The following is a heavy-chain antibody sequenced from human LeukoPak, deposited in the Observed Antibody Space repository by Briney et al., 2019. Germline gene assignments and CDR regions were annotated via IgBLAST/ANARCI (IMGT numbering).Heavy chain of an antibody. Sequence: ASVKVSCKASGYTFTGYFMHWVRPAPGQGREWMGWINPNSGGTNNAQKFQGRVPMTSDTYISTAYMELSRLRSDDTAVYYCARDLYYGSGSSAWGQGTLVTVSS. V-gene: IGHV1-2*02. CDR1: GYTFTGYF. CDR3: ARDLYYGSGSSA. CDR2: INPNSGGT. J-gene: IGHJ5*02. D-gene: IGHD3-10*01.